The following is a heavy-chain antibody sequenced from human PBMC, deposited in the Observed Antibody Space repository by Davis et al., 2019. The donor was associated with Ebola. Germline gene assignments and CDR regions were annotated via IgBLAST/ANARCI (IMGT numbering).Heavy chain of an antibody. D-gene: IGHD6-6*01. CDR3: ARGVGAWAAPDY. V-gene: IGHV4-4*02. CDR2: ISHGGST. Sequence: MPSETLSLTCAVSGGSISSSNWWSWVRQPPGTGLEWIGEISHGGSTNYIPSLKSRVTISVDTSKNQFSLKLSSVTAADTAVYYCARGVGAWAAPDYWGQGTLVTVSS. CDR1: GGSISSSNW. J-gene: IGHJ4*02.